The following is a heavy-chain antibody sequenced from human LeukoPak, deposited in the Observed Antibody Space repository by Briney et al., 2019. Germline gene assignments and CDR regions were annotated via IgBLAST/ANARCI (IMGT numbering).Heavy chain of an antibody. CDR2: IIPILGIA. D-gene: IGHD3-22*01. V-gene: IGHV1-69*04. CDR3: ARDSPYYDSSGDAFDI. J-gene: IGHJ3*02. CDR1: GGTFSSYA. Sequence: GASVKVSCKASGGTFSSYAISWVRQAPGRGLEWMGRIIPILGIANYAQKFQGRVTITADKSTSTAYMELSSLRSEDTAVYYCARDSPYYDSSGDAFDIWGQGTMVTVSS.